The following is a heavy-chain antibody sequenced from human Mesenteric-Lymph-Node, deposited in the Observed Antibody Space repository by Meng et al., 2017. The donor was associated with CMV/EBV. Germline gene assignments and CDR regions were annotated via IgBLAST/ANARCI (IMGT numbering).Heavy chain of an antibody. V-gene: IGHV1-2*02. Sequence: ASVQVSCKASGYTFSGHYMHWVRQAPGQGLEWMGWIDPSSGGTNYAQRFQGRVTMTRDTSISTAYMELSRLRSDDTAMYYCATSQTYYQSSDYYANYWGQGTLVTVSS. D-gene: IGHD3-22*01. CDR1: GYTFSGHY. J-gene: IGHJ4*02. CDR2: IDPSSGGT. CDR3: ATSQTYYQSSDYYANY.